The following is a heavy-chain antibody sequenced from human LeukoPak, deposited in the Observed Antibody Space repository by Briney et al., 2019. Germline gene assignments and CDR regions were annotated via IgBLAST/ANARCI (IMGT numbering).Heavy chain of an antibody. J-gene: IGHJ5*02. CDR3: ARRIGELRYFENWFDP. V-gene: IGHV1-69*13. D-gene: IGHD3-9*01. Sequence: WASVKVSCKASGGTFSSYAISWVRQAPGQGLKWMGGIIPIFGTANYAQKFQGRVTITADESTSTAYMELSSLRSEDTAVYYCARRIGELRYFENWFDPWGQGTLVTVSS. CDR1: GGTFSSYA. CDR2: IIPIFGTA.